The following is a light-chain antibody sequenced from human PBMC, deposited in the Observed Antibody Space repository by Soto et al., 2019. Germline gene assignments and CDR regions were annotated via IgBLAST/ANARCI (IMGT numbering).Light chain of an antibody. CDR2: DSN. J-gene: IGLJ1*01. CDR1: SSNIGAGQD. CDR3: QSYGTSLSGLYV. V-gene: IGLV1-40*01. Sequence: QSVLAQPPSVSGTPGQRVTISCTGTSSNIGAGQDVHWYRQLPGAAPKFLISDSNNRASGVPDRFSVSKSGASDSLAITGLRAEDEGDYFCQSYGTSLSGLYVFGTGTKVPVL.